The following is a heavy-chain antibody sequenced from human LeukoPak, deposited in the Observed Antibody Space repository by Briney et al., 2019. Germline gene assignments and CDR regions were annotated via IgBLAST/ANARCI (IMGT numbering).Heavy chain of an antibody. D-gene: IGHD6-13*01. J-gene: IGHJ4*02. CDR2: ISYDGSNK. Sequence: GGSLRLSCAASGFTFSSYAIHWVRQAPGKGLEWVAVISYDGSNKYYADSVKGRFTISRDNSKNTLYLQMNSLRAEDTAVYYCAKEYSSLYYFDYWGQGTLVTVSS. CDR1: GFTFSSYA. V-gene: IGHV3-30-3*02. CDR3: AKEYSSLYYFDY.